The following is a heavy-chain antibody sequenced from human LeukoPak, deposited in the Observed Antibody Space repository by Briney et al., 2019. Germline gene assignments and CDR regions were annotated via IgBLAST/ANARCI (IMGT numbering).Heavy chain of an antibody. CDR1: GYTFTDYY. CDR2: INPNSGGT. J-gene: IGHJ4*02. D-gene: IGHD1-26*01. Sequence: GASVKVSCKASGYTFTDYYMHWVRQAPGQGLEWMGWINPNSGGTNYAQKYQGRVTMTRDTSISTAYMELSRLRSDDTAVYYCARPGGYSGSSRTFDYWGQGTLVTASS. CDR3: ARPGGYSGSSRTFDY. V-gene: IGHV1-2*02.